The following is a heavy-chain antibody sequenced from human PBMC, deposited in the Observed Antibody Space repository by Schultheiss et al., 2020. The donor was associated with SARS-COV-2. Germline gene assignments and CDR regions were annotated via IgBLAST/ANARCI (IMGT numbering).Heavy chain of an antibody. V-gene: IGHV1-18*01. CDR1: GYDFRSFG. D-gene: IGHD2-15*01. CDR2: VAPYNGNT. Sequence: ASVKVSCKTSGYDFRSFGINWVRQAPGQGPEWMGWVAPYNGNTKYAQKFQYRVSMTAETSTTTAYLDLRGLRSDDTAVYYCARVDVRLDIVVVVAPDYWGQGTLVTVSS. CDR3: ARVDVRLDIVVVVAPDY. J-gene: IGHJ4*02.